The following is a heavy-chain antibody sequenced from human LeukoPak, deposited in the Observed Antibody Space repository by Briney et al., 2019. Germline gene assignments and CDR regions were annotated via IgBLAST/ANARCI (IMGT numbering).Heavy chain of an antibody. D-gene: IGHD3-16*02. V-gene: IGHV4-39*07. Sequence: SETLSLTCPVSGGSISSSSYYWGWIRQPPGKGLEWIGCIYYSGSTYYNPSLKSRVTISIDTSKNQFSLKLSSVTAADTAVYYCARGVWGSYRIDYWGQGTLVTVSS. CDR2: IYYSGST. J-gene: IGHJ4*02. CDR3: ARGVWGSYRIDY. CDR1: GGSISSSSYY.